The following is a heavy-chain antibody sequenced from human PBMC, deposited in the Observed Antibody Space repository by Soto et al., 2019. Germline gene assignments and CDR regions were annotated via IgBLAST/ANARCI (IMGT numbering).Heavy chain of an antibody. V-gene: IGHV4-59*01. CDR2: IYYSGST. CDR3: AGSSYYYDSSGYSSFDY. J-gene: IGHJ4*02. Sequence: PSETLSLTCTVSGGSISSYYWSWIRQPPGKGLEWIGYIYYSGSTNYNPPLKSRVTIPVDTSKNQFSLKLSSVTAADTAVYYCAGSSYYYDSSGYSSFDYWGQGTLVTVSS. D-gene: IGHD3-22*01. CDR1: GGSISSYY.